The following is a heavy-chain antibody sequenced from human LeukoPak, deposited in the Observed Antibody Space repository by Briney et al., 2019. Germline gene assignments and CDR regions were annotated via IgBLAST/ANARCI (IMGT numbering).Heavy chain of an antibody. CDR3: AHRRPPAPAGKDWFDP. D-gene: IGHD6-13*01. Sequence: VSGPTLVKPTQTPTLTCTFSGFSLTTSGVGVGWFRQPPGKALEWLAIIYSDDREFYSPSLNSRLTITKDTSNNQVVLTMTNMDPVDTATYYCAHRRPPAPAGKDWFDPWGQGTLVSVSS. J-gene: IGHJ5*02. CDR1: GFSLTTSGVG. CDR2: IYSDDRE. V-gene: IGHV2-5*02.